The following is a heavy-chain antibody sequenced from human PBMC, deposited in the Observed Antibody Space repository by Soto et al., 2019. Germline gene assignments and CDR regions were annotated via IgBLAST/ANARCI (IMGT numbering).Heavy chain of an antibody. Sequence: SETLSLTCPFSGGSISGYYWIWIRQPPGKGLEWIGYIYYSGSTSYNPSLKSRVTISVDTSKNQFSLKLSSVTAADTAVHYCARTYSSSWSPFEYWGQGTLVTVSS. CDR3: ARTYSSSWSPFEY. V-gene: IGHV4-59*12. CDR1: GGSISGYY. J-gene: IGHJ4*02. D-gene: IGHD6-13*01. CDR2: IYYSGST.